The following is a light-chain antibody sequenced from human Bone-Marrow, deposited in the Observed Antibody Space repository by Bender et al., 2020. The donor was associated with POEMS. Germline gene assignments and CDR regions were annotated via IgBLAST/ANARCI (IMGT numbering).Light chain of an antibody. J-gene: IGLJ3*02. CDR3: AAWDDSLSGWV. Sequence: QSVLTQPPSASGTPGQSVIISCSGTDSNFGGNNVNWYQQLPGTAPKLLIYRNNQRPSGVPDRFSGSKSGTSASLAISGLRSEDEVHYYCAAWDDSLSGWVFGGGTKLTVL. V-gene: IGLV1-47*01. CDR2: RNN. CDR1: DSNFGGNN.